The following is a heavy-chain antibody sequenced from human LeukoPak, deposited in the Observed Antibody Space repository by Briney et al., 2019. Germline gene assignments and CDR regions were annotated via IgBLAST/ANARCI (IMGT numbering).Heavy chain of an antibody. CDR1: GFTFSSYS. V-gene: IGHV3-21*01. CDR2: ISSSSSYI. CDR3: ARDAPDSSGYYYYYYMDV. Sequence: PGGSLRLSCAASGFTFSSYSMNWVRQAPGKGLEWVSSISSSSSYIYYADSVKGRFTISRDNAKNSLYLQMNSLRAEDTAVYYCARDAPDSSGYYYYYYMDVWGKGTTVTISS. D-gene: IGHD3-22*01. J-gene: IGHJ6*03.